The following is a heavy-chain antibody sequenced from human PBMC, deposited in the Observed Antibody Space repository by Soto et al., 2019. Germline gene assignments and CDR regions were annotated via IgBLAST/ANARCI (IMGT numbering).Heavy chain of an antibody. CDR3: ARVWYYGSGSYYNGLYFDY. V-gene: IGHV4-34*01. CDR1: GGSFSGYY. D-gene: IGHD3-10*01. Sequence: QVQLQQWGAGLLKPSETLSLTCAVYGGSFSGYYWSWIRQPPGKGLEWIGEINHSGSTNYNPSLKSRVTISVDTSKNQFSLKLSSVTAADTAVYYCARVWYYGSGSYYNGLYFDYWGQGTLVTVSS. J-gene: IGHJ4*02. CDR2: INHSGST.